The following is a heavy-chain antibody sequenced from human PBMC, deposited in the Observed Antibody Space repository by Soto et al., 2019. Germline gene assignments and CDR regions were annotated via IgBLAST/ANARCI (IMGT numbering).Heavy chain of an antibody. Sequence: QGQLVQSGPEVKKPGASVKVSFKTSGYTFSRYVISWVRQAPGQGLEWMGWISGYNGDTNYAQKVQGRVTMTTNTSTYTAYMELRSLTSDDTAIYYCAKNGQPPYYYYGRDVWGQGTTVTVSS. CDR1: GYTFSRYV. J-gene: IGHJ6*02. CDR3: AKNGQPPYYYYGRDV. CDR2: ISGYNGDT. V-gene: IGHV1-18*01. D-gene: IGHD2-8*01.